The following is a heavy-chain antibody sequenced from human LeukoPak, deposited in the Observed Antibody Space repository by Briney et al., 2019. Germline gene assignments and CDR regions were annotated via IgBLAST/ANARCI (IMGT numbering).Heavy chain of an antibody. Sequence: QTGGSLRLSCAASGFTFSSYWMHWVRQAPGKGLVWVSRIFNPGGATAYVDSVKGRFTISRDNAKNTLYLQMNNLRAEDTAVYYCARGRYYFDYWGQGTLVTVSS. D-gene: IGHD4-17*01. CDR2: IFNPGGAT. CDR1: GFTFSSYW. J-gene: IGHJ4*02. V-gene: IGHV3-74*01. CDR3: ARGRYYFDY.